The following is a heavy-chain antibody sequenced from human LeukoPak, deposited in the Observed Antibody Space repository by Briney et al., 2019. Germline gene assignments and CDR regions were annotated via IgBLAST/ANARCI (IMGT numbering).Heavy chain of an antibody. CDR1: GFTFSGSV. CDR2: IASKPNSYAT. V-gene: IGHV3-73*01. CDR3: TGGSGWYSPDY. Sequence: GGSLRLSCAASGFTFSGSVMHWVRQASGKGLEWVGRIASKPNSYATVYAASVKGRFTISSDDSKNTAYLQMNSLKIEDTAVCYCTGGSGWYSPDYWGQGTLVTVSS. D-gene: IGHD6-19*01. J-gene: IGHJ4*02.